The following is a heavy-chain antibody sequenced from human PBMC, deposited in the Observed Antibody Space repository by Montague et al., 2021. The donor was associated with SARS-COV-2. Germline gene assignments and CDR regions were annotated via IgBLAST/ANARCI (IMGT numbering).Heavy chain of an antibody. V-gene: IGHV4-34*01. Sequence: SETLSLTCAVYGGSFSGYYWSWIRQPPGTGLEWIGEINHSGGTNXXPSLRSRVTITVDTSKNQFSLKLSSVTAADTAVYYCTREGYQVLWSDYFYYGMDVWGQGTTVTVSS. CDR1: GGSFSGYY. D-gene: IGHD2-2*01. CDR3: TREGYQVLWSDYFYYGMDV. J-gene: IGHJ6*02. CDR2: INHSGGT.